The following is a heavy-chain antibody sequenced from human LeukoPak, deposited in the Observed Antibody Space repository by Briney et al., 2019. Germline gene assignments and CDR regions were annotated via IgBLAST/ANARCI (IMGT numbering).Heavy chain of an antibody. V-gene: IGHV3-74*01. D-gene: IGHD3-3*01. CDR1: GFTFSSYW. J-gene: IGHJ4*02. CDR3: ARALYDFWSGYFPN. Sequence: GGSLRLSCAASGFTFSSYWMHWVRQAPGKGLGWVSRINSDGSSTSYAESVKGRFTISRDNAKNTLYLQMNSLRAEDTAVYYCARALYDFWSGYFPNWGQGTLVTVSS. CDR2: INSDGSST.